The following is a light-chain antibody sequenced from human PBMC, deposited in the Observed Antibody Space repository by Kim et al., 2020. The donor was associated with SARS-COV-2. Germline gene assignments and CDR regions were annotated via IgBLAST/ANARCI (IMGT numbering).Light chain of an antibody. J-gene: IGKJ2*01. CDR2: APS. V-gene: IGKV1-39*01. CDR1: HSIGNY. CDR3: QQSYRTPLAFT. Sequence: VRDRVPISCRTSHSIGNYLNWYQQKPGKAPKVLIYAPSRLQNGVPSRFSGRGSATHFSLTITTLQPEDFATYYCQQSYRTPLAFTFGQGTKLEI.